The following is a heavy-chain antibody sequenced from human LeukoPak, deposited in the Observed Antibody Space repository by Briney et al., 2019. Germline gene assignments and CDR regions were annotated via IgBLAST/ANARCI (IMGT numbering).Heavy chain of an antibody. Sequence: SETLSLTCTVSGGSISHSYWNWIWQPPGKGLEWIGYIYYSGTTNYNPSLRSRVTISEDTSKNQFSLRLTSVTAADTAVYYCARGFDSKSTYFDYWGQGTLVTVSS. CDR1: GGSISHSY. J-gene: IGHJ4*02. D-gene: IGHD5-12*01. CDR3: ARGFDSKSTYFDY. CDR2: IYYSGTT. V-gene: IGHV4-59*01.